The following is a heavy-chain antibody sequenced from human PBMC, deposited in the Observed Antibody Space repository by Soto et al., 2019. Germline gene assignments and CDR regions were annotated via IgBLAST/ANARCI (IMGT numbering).Heavy chain of an antibody. Sequence: GGSLRLSCAASGFTFSSYAMSWVCQAPGKGLEWVSAISGSGGSTYYADSVKGRFTISRDNSKNTLYLQMNSLRAEDTAVYYCANHPDSNLVAVYYYYGMDVWGQGTTVTVSS. CDR3: ANHPDSNLVAVYYYYGMDV. CDR1: GFTFSSYA. J-gene: IGHJ6*02. CDR2: ISGSGGST. D-gene: IGHD2-15*01. V-gene: IGHV3-23*01.